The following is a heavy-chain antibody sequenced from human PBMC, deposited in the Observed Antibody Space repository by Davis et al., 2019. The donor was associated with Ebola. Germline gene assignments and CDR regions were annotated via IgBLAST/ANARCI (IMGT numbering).Heavy chain of an antibody. CDR2: INHSGST. D-gene: IGHD3-16*01. J-gene: IGHJ6*02. CDR3: ARGRTWRDWDLYYYYYYGMDV. V-gene: IGHV4-34*01. Sequence: GSLRLSCAVYGGSFSGYYWSWIRQPPGKGLEWIGEINHSGSTNYNPSLKSRVTISVDTSKNQFSLKLSSVTAADTAVYYCARGRTWRDWDLYYYYYYGMDVWGQGTTVTVSS. CDR1: GGSFSGYY.